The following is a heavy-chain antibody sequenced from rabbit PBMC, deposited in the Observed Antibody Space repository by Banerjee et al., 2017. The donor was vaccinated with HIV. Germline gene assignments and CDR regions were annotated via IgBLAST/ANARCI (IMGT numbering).Heavy chain of an antibody. Sequence: QSLEESGGDLVKPGASLTLTCKASGFSFSSGYYMCWVRQAPGKGLEWIACIYTDNGNTYYASWAKGRFTISKTSSTTVTLQMTSLTAADTATYFCARDGDGGDYYPYFNLWGQGTLVTVS. J-gene: IGHJ4*01. CDR3: ARDGDGGDYYPYFNL. D-gene: IGHD2-1*01. V-gene: IGHV1S40*01. CDR2: IYTDNGNT. CDR1: GFSFSSGYY.